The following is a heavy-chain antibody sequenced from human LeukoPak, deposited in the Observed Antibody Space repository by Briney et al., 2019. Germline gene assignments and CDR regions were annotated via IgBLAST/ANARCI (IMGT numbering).Heavy chain of an antibody. CDR3: ASERPYGSGSYPDF. CDR1: GFTFSSYG. CDR2: LWYDGSNK. V-gene: IGHV3-33*01. Sequence: GGSLRLSCAASGFTFSSYGMHWVRQAPGKRLEWVAVLWYDGSNKYYADSVKGRFTISRDNSKNTLYLQMNSLRAEDTAVYYCASERPYGSGSYPDFWGQGTLVTVSS. D-gene: IGHD3-10*01. J-gene: IGHJ4*02.